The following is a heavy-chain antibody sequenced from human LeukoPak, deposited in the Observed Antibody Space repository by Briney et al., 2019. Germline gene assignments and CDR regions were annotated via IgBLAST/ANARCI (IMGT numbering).Heavy chain of an antibody. CDR1: GGSISSYY. Sequence: SETLSLTCTVSGGSISSYYWSWIRQPAGKGLEWIGRIYTSGSTNYNPSLKSRVTISIDASKNQFSLRLSSVTAADTAVYYCTKGGELMNYWGQGTLVTVSS. J-gene: IGHJ4*02. CDR3: TKGGELMNY. D-gene: IGHD1-26*01. CDR2: IYTSGST. V-gene: IGHV4-4*07.